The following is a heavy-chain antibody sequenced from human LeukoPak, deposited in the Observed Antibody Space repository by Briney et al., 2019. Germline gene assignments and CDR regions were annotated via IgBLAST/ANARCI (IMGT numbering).Heavy chain of an antibody. CDR1: GYTFTSYY. J-gene: IGHJ4*02. D-gene: IGHD5-24*01. CDR2: INPNSGGT. Sequence: GASVKVSCKASGYTFTSYYMHWVRQAPGQGLEWMGRINPNSGGTNYAQKFQGRVTMTRDTSISTAYMELSRLRSDDTAVYYCARGRDGYNLRQVHWGQGTLVTVSS. CDR3: ARGRDGYNLRQVH. V-gene: IGHV1-2*06.